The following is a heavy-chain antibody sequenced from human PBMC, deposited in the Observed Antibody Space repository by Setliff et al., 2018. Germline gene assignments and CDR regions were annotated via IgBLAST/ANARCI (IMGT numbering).Heavy chain of an antibody. D-gene: IGHD5-12*01. J-gene: IGHJ4*02. Sequence: ASETLSLTCTVSGGSISDNSYYWGWIRQPPGKELEWIGGISHSANKYYNPSFRGRVTIPVDMSKNQFSLKLNSVTAADTALYYCARHVKVATEYFDCWGQGTLVTVSS. V-gene: IGHV4-39*01. CDR2: ISHSANK. CDR3: ARHVKVATEYFDC. CDR1: GGSISDNSYY.